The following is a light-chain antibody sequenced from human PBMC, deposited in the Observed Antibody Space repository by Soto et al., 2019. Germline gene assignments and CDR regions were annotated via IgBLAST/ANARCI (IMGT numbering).Light chain of an antibody. CDR2: GAS. CDR1: QSGGSN. CDR3: KQYNNWPPAFS. Sequence: EIVMTQSPATLSVSPGERATLSCRASQSGGSNLAWSQQRPGQAPRLLIYGASTRATGIAAMFSGSGTRTQYTHTISSLQSEAFAVYYSKQYNNWPPAFSFGPGTEVDIK. V-gene: IGKV3-15*01. J-gene: IGKJ3*01.